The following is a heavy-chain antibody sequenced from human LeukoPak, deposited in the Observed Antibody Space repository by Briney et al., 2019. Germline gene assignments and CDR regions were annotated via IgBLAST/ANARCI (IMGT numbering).Heavy chain of an antibody. D-gene: IGHD3-22*01. Sequence: GGSLRLSCAASGFTFSSYGMNWVRQAPGQGLEWVSYISSTSGTIYYADSVKGRFTISRDNAKTSLYLQMDSLRDENTAVYYCARDLWGTSGYRFDYWGQGTLVTVSS. J-gene: IGHJ4*02. CDR1: GFTFSSYG. V-gene: IGHV3-48*02. CDR2: ISSTSGTI. CDR3: ARDLWGTSGYRFDY.